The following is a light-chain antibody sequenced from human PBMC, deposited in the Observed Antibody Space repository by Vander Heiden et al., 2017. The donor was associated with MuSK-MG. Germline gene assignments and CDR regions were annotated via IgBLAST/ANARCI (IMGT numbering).Light chain of an antibody. CDR3: HQSYSLGYT. Sequence: IQMTEAPSSLSASAGLRVTITCRASQSISSYLNWYQKKPGKATKLLIYAASSLQRGVPSTSRGSGSATDSTLSISSLQPEDFATYYCHQSYSLGYTFGQGTKLEIK. V-gene: IGKV1-39*01. CDR2: AAS. J-gene: IGKJ2*01. CDR1: QSISSY.